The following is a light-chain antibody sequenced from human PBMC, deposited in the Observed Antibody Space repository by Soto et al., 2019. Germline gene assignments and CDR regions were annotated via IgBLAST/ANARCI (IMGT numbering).Light chain of an antibody. CDR3: QQFNNYPLT. J-gene: IGKJ5*01. Sequence: AIPLTQSPSSLSASVGDRVTITCRASQGVSSSLAWYQQKPGTAPKLLIYDASDLSTGVPSRFSGSGSGTYFTITISSLQHEDFATYYWQQFNNYPLTFGQGTRLEIK. CDR1: QGVSSS. V-gene: IGKV1D-13*01. CDR2: DAS.